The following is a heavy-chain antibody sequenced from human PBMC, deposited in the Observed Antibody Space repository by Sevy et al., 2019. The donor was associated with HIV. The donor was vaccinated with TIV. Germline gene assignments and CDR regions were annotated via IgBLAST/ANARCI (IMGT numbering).Heavy chain of an antibody. V-gene: IGHV3-21*01. CDR2: ISSSSSYI. J-gene: IGHJ6*02. CDR3: ARDLPSYDFWSGYYIYYYYGMDV. D-gene: IGHD3-3*01. CDR1: GFTFSSYS. Sequence: GGSLRLSCAACGFTFSSYSMNWVRQAPGKGLEWVSSISSSSSYIYYADSVKGRFTIARDNGKSSLYLQMNSLRAEDTDVYYCARDLPSYDFWSGYYIYYYYGMDVWGQGTTVTVSS.